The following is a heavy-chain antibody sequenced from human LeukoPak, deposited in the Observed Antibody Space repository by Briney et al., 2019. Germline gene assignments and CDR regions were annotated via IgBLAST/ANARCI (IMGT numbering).Heavy chain of an antibody. CDR2: IYYSGST. V-gene: IGHV4-59*08. CDR1: GGSISSYY. Sequence: SETLSLTCTVSGGSISSYYWSWIRQPPGKGLEWIGYIYYSGSTNYNPSLKSRVTISVDTSKNQFSLKLSSVTAADTAVYYCARGGPKKGQLVPNYAFDIWGQGTTVTVSS. D-gene: IGHD1-1*01. CDR3: ARGGPKKGQLVPNYAFDI. J-gene: IGHJ3*02.